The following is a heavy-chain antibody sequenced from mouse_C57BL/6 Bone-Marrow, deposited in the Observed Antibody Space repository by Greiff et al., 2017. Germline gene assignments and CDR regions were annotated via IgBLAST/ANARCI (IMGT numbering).Heavy chain of an antibody. J-gene: IGHJ1*03. D-gene: IGHD2-4*01. Sequence: QVQLQQPGAELVKPGASVKLSCKASGYTFTSYWMHWVKQRPGQGLEWIGMIHPNSGSTNYNEKFKSKATLTVEKSSSTAYMQLSSLTSEDSAVYYCARWGLRRDWYCDVWGTGTTVTVSS. V-gene: IGHV1-64*01. CDR1: GYTFTSYW. CDR2: IHPNSGST. CDR3: ARWGLRRDWYCDV.